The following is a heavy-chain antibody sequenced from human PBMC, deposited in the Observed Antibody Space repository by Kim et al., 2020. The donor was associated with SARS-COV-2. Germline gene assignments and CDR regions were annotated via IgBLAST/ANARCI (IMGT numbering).Heavy chain of an antibody. CDR1: GGSISSYY. V-gene: IGHV4-59*13. CDR2: IYYSGST. J-gene: IGHJ6*02. CDR3: AKLINYYYGMDV. D-gene: IGHD6-6*01. Sequence: SETLSLTCTVSGGSISSYYWSWIRQPPGKGLEWIGYIYYSGSTNYNPSLKSRVTISVDTSKNQFSLKLSYVTAADTAVYYCAKLINYYYGMDVWGQGTTVTVSS.